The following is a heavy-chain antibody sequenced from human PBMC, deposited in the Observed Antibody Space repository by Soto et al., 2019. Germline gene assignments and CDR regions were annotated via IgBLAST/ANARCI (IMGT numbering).Heavy chain of an antibody. CDR1: GFTFGAYA. CDR2: VSGSGVTT. J-gene: IGHJ4*02. Sequence: EVQLLESGGGLVQPGGSLRLSCAASGFTFGAYAMSWFRQAPGKGLEWVSAVSGSGVTTYYTDSVKGRFTISRDDSKHTLYLQMNSLRAEDRAVYFCAKDFPYFSYDFLSGHDHWGQGTLVTVSS. D-gene: IGHD3-3*01. V-gene: IGHV3-23*01. CDR3: AKDFPYFSYDFLSGHDH.